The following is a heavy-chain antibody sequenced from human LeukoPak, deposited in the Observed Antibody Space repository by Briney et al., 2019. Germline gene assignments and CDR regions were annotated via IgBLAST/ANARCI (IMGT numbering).Heavy chain of an antibody. J-gene: IGHJ4*02. Sequence: GASVKVSCKASGYTSTSYYMHWVRQAPGQGLEWMGMINPSGGRTTYAQKFQGRVTMTRDTSTNTVYMELSSLRSEDTAVYYCARASWGGILDYWGQGTLVTVSS. CDR1: GYTSTSYY. CDR2: INPSGGRT. D-gene: IGHD3-16*01. V-gene: IGHV1-46*01. CDR3: ARASWGGILDY.